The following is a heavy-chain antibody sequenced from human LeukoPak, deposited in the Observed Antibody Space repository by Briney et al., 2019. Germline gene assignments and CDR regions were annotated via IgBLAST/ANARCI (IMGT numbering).Heavy chain of an antibody. J-gene: IGHJ4*02. V-gene: IGHV3-48*04. D-gene: IGHD3-16*02. CDR1: GFTFSSYS. CDR2: ISSSSSTI. CDR3: ARDRYDYVWGSYRYLDY. Sequence: PGGSLRLSCAASGFTFSSYSTNWVRQAPGKGLEWVSYISSSSSTIYYADSVKGRFTISRDNAKNSLYLQMNSLRAEDTAVYYCARDRYDYVWGSYRYLDYWGQGTLVTVSS.